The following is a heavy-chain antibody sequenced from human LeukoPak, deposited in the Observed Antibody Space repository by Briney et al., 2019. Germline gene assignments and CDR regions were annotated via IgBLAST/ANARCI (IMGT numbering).Heavy chain of an antibody. CDR1: GFTVSSNY. Sequence: GGSLRLSCAASGFTVSSNYMSWVRQAPGKGLEWVSVIYSGGSTYYADSVKGRFTISRDNSKNTLYLQMNSLRAEDTAVYYCARDGRGYCTNGVCPTYYYYYMDVWAKGQWSPSL. V-gene: IGHV3-66*02. CDR3: ARDGRGYCTNGVCPTYYYYYMDV. J-gene: IGHJ6*03. D-gene: IGHD2-8*01. CDR2: IYSGGST.